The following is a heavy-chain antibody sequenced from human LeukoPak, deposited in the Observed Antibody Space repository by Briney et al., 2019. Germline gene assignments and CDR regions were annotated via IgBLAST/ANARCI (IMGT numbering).Heavy chain of an antibody. CDR3: AKDIGYSSSWYYFDY. Sequence: GGSLRLSCAASGFTFDDYAMHWVRQAPGKGLEWVSVISWNSGSIGYAVSVKGRFTISRDNAKNSLCLQMNSLRAEDMALYYCAKDIGYSSSWYYFDYWGQGTLVTVSS. V-gene: IGHV3-9*03. CDR2: ISWNSGSI. CDR1: GFTFDDYA. J-gene: IGHJ4*02. D-gene: IGHD6-13*01.